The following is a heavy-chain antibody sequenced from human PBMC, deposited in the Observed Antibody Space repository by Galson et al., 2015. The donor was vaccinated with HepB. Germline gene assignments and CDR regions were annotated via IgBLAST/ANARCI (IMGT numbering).Heavy chain of an antibody. CDR1: GGTFSNYA. J-gene: IGHJ6*02. CDR2: IIRIFRTA. CDR3: ARSGYDYEGNYYYYYSMDV. D-gene: IGHD5-12*01. V-gene: IGHV1-69*13. Sequence: SVKVSCKAPGGTFSNYAINWVRQAPGQGLEWMGGIIRIFRTANYAQKFRGRVTITADEFTSTAYMELSSLRSEDTAVYYCARSGYDYEGNYYYYYSMDVWGQGTTVTVSS.